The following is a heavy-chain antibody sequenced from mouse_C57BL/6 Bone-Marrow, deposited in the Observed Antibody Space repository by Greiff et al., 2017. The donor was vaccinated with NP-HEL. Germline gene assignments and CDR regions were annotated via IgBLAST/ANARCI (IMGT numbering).Heavy chain of an antibody. CDR3: ARVGIYYYGSSHWYFDV. Sequence: EVKLVESEGGLVQPGSSMKLSCTASGFTFSDYYMAWVRQVPEKGLEWVANINYDGSSTYYLDSLKSRFIISRDNAKNILYLQMSSLKSEDTATYYCARVGIYYYGSSHWYFDVWGTGTTVTVSS. J-gene: IGHJ1*03. CDR1: GFTFSDYY. V-gene: IGHV5-16*01. CDR2: INYDGSST. D-gene: IGHD1-1*01.